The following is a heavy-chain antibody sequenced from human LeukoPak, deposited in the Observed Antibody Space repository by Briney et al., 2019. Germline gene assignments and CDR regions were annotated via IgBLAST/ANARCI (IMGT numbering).Heavy chain of an antibody. J-gene: IGHJ4*02. D-gene: IGHD1-14*01. V-gene: IGHV1-46*01. CDR2: INPNGGST. CDR3: ARDEGRTGVDY. Sequence: ASVKVSCKASGYTFTSYYMHWVRQAPGQGLEWMGIINPNGGSTSYAQKFQGRVTMTRDMSTSTVYMELSSLRSEDTAVYYCARDEGRTGVDYWGQGTLVTVSS. CDR1: GYTFTSYY.